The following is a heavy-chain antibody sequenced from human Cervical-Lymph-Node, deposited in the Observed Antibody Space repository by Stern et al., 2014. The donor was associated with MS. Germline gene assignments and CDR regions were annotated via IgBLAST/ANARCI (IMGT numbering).Heavy chain of an antibody. V-gene: IGHV1-69*01. CDR2: IIPIFATT. CDR3: AREGIPGAGGTFDN. Sequence: QVQLGQSGAEVKKPGSSVKGSCKVSGGTFSSYTLNWVRQAPGQGLEWMGGIIPIFATTNYAQRFQGKVTITADGSTSTAYMEVTSLRSEDPAVYYCAREGIPGAGGTFDNWGQGTLVIVSS. D-gene: IGHD1-26*01. J-gene: IGHJ4*02. CDR1: GGTFSSYT.